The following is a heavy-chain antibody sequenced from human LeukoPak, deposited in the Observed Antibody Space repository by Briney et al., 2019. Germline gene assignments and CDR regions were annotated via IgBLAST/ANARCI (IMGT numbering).Heavy chain of an antibody. J-gene: IGHJ6*02. CDR3: ARVLESLAAAGYYYYGMDV. Sequence: ASVKVSCKASGYIFTSYAMHWVRQAPGQRFEWMGWINAGNGNTKYSQKFQGRVTISRDTSASTVYMELSSLRSEDTAVYYCARVLESLAAAGYYYYGMDVWGQGTTVTVSS. D-gene: IGHD6-13*01. CDR1: GYIFTSYA. V-gene: IGHV1-3*01. CDR2: INAGNGNT.